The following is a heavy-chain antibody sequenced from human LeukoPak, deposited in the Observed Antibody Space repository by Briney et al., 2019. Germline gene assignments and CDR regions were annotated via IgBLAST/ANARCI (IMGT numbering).Heavy chain of an antibody. Sequence: GASVKVSCKASGYAFTGYYIYWVRQAPGQGLEWVGWINPKSGNSNYGQRFQGRGIMTRDTSNTTAYMEVSRLASEDTAVYYCASSSGYGLDYW. V-gene: IGHV1-2*02. CDR1: GYAFTGYY. CDR3: ASSSGYGLDY. J-gene: IGHJ4*01. CDR2: INPKSGNS. D-gene: IGHD3-10*01.